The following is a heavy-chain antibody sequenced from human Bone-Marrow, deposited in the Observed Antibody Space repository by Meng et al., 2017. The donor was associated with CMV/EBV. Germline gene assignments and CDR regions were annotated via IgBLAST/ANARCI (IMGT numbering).Heavy chain of an antibody. Sequence: GGSLRLSCAASGFTFSNAWMSWVRQAPGKGLEWVGRIKSKTDGGTTDYAAPVKGRFTILRDDSKNTLYLQMNSLKTEDTAVYYCTTIYCSSTSCYDYWGQGTRVTGSS. J-gene: IGHJ4*02. V-gene: IGHV3-15*01. CDR2: IKSKTDGGTT. CDR3: TTIYCSSTSCYDY. CDR1: GFTFSNAW. D-gene: IGHD2-2*01.